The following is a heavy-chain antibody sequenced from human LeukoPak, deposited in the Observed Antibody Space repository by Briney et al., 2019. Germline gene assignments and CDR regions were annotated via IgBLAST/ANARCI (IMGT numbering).Heavy chain of an antibody. Sequence: SETLSLTCAVSTDSFSSHYWTWIRQPPGKGLEWVGYISYIGSTNYNPSLKSRVTISIDTSKNQFSLKLSSVTAADTAVYYCARDLVTVTKGFDIWGQGTMVSVSS. CDR2: ISYIGST. J-gene: IGHJ3*02. D-gene: IGHD4-17*01. V-gene: IGHV4-59*11. CDR1: TDSFSSHY. CDR3: ARDLVTVTKGFDI.